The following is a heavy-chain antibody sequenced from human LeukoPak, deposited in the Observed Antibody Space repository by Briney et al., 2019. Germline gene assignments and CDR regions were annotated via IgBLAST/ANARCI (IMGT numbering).Heavy chain of an antibody. Sequence: PGRSLRLSCAASGFTFSSYATHCVRQAPGKGLEWVAVISYDGSNKYYADSVKGRFTISGDNSKNTLYLQMNSPRAADTAVYYCARDRGDDYNFHYSYCMDGWGKGTTVTVSS. CDR3: ARDRGDDYNFHYSYCMDG. CDR2: ISYDGSNK. J-gene: IGHJ6*03. V-gene: IGHV3-30*01. D-gene: IGHD5-24*01. CDR1: GFTFSSYA.